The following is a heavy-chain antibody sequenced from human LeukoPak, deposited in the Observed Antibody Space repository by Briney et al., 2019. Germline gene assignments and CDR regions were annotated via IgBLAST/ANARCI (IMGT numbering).Heavy chain of an antibody. V-gene: IGHV3-30-3*01. CDR1: GFIFSTYA. CDR2: ISYDGSNK. D-gene: IGHD6-6*01. Sequence: GGSLRLSCAASGFIFSTYAMHWVRQAPGKGLEWVAVISYDGSNKYYADPVKGRYTISRDNSKNTLYLLMNNLRPEDTAVYYCARNPDIDIAARQNSWFDPWGQGTLVTVSS. CDR3: ARNPDIDIAARQNSWFDP. J-gene: IGHJ5*02.